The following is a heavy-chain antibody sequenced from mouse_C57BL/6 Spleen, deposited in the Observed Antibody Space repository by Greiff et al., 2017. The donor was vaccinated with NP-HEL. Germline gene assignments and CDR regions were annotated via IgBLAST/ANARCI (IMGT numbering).Heavy chain of an antibody. CDR1: GFTFSSYA. J-gene: IGHJ4*01. CDR2: ISDGGSYT. V-gene: IGHV5-4*01. Sequence: EVKLVESGGGLVKPGGSLKLSCAASGFTFSSYAMSWVRQTPEKRLEWVATISDGGSYTYYPDNVKGRFTISRDNAKNNLYLQMSHLKSEDTAMYYCARDNKQGYYAMDYWGQGTSVTVSS. CDR3: ARDNKQGYYAMDY.